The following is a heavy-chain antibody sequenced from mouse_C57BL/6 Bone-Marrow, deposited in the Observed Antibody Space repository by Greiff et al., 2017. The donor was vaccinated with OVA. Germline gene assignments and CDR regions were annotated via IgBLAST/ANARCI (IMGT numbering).Heavy chain of an antibody. D-gene: IGHD2-1*01. CDR3: AREGPSIYYGNYNYFDY. CDR2: ISYDGSN. Sequence: DVKLVESGPGLVKPSQSLSLTCSVTGYSITSGYYWNWIRQFPGNKLEWMGYISYDGSNNYNPSLKNRISITRDTSKNQFFLKLNSVTTEDTATYYCAREGPSIYYGNYNYFDYWGQGTTLTVSS. CDR1: GYSITSGYY. V-gene: IGHV3-6*01. J-gene: IGHJ2*01.